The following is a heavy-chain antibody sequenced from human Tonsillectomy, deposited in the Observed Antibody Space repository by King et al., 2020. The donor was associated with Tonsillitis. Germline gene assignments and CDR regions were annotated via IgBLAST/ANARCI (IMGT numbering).Heavy chain of an antibody. CDR2: FNPSGGST. D-gene: IGHD3-3*01. CDR3: GRAIGVGRVLRWFLLCAFDI. Sequence: QLVQSGAEVKKPGASVKVSCKASGYTFTTPYMHGVRQAPGQGLEWMGIFNPSGGSTSYAQKFEGRVTMTRDTSTSTVYMELSSLRSGDTAVDYCGRAIGVGRVLRWFLLCAFDIWGRGTMVTVSS. CDR1: GYTFTTPY. J-gene: IGHJ3*02. V-gene: IGHV1-46*01.